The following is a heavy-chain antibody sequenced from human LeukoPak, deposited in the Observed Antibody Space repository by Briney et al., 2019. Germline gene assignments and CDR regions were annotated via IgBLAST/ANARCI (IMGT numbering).Heavy chain of an antibody. CDR2: ISSSSSYI. CDR1: GFTFSSYA. Sequence: PGGSLRLSCAASGFTFSSYAMSWVRQAPGKGLEWVSSISSSSSYIYYADSVKGRFTISRDNAKNSLYLQMNSLRAEDTAVYYCIAAAGTVFDYWGQGALVTVSS. CDR3: IAAAGTVFDY. J-gene: IGHJ4*02. V-gene: IGHV3-21*01. D-gene: IGHD6-13*01.